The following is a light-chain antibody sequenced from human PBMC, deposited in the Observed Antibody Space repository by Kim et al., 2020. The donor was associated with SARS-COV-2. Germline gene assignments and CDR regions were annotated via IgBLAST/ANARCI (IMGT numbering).Light chain of an antibody. V-gene: IGLV3-1*01. J-gene: IGLJ3*02. CDR1: KLGDKY. Sequence: VYTGQTASITCSGDKLGDKYACWYQQKPGQSPALVIYQDSKRPSGIPERFSGSNSGNTATLTISGTQAMDEADYYCQAWDSSTWVFGGGTKVTVL. CDR3: QAWDSSTWV. CDR2: QDS.